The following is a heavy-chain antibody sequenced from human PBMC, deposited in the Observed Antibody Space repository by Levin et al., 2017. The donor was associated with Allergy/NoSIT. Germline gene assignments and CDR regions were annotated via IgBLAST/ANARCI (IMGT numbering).Heavy chain of an antibody. CDR2: ISSSGSR. CDR3: ARGWPLDY. Sequence: GGSLRLSCVASGFTFTSYSMTWVRQAPGKGLQWVSSISSSGSRFYPDAVKGRFTISKDNSENTLFLQMDSLRAEDAAVYYCARGWPLDYWGQGTLVTVSS. J-gene: IGHJ4*02. CDR1: GFTFTSYS. D-gene: IGHD2-15*01. V-gene: IGHV3-23*01.